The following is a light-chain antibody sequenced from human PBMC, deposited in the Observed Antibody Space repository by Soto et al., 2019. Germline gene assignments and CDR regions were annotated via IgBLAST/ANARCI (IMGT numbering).Light chain of an antibody. Sequence: EIVMTQSPATLSVSPGERATLSCRASQSVSSNLAWYQHKPGQAPRLLIYGASTRVTGIPARFSGSGSGTEFTLTISSLQSEDFAVYSCQQYNNWPRTFGQGTKVDIK. CDR2: GAS. CDR3: QQYNNWPRT. J-gene: IGKJ1*01. V-gene: IGKV3-15*01. CDR1: QSVSSN.